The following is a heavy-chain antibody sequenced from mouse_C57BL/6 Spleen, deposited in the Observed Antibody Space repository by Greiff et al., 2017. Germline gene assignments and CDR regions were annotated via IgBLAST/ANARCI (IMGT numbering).Heavy chain of an antibody. CDR2: IYPGDGDT. J-gene: IGHJ1*03. Sequence: QVQLQQSGAELVKPGASVKISCKASGYAFSSYWMNWVKQRPGKGLEWIGQIYPGDGDTNYNGKFKGKATLTADKSSSTAYMQLSSLTSEDSAVYFCASIYYGNYEDYFDVWGTGTTVTVSS. CDR3: ASIYYGNYEDYFDV. V-gene: IGHV1-80*01. CDR1: GYAFSSYW. D-gene: IGHD2-1*01.